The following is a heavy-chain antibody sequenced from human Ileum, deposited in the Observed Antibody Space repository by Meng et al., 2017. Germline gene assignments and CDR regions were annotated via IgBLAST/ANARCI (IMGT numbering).Heavy chain of an antibody. D-gene: IGHD3-22*01. Sequence: QVQLQESGPGLVKPSATLSLICSGSDDSISSFSWSCIRQPPKKGMEWLGYSSHSGLTDYNPSLKSRVTISVDPSKNQVSLKLNSVTAADTAVYHCARLSSSGWIPSAYFLHWGQGTLVTVSS. CDR1: DDSISSFS. CDR2: SSHSGLT. V-gene: IGHV4-59*08. J-gene: IGHJ1*01. CDR3: ARLSSSGWIPSAYFLH.